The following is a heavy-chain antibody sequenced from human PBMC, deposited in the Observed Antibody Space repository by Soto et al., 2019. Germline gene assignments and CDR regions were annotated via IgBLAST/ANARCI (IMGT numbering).Heavy chain of an antibody. CDR1: GGSFSGYY. CDR2: INHSGST. D-gene: IGHD3-22*01. CDR3: ARGYDSSGYPSDFDY. Sequence: QVQLQQWGAGLLKPSETLSLTCAVYGGSFSGYYWSWIRQPPGKGLEWIGEINHSGSTNYNPSLKSRAPISVDTSKNQFSRKLSSVTAAATAVYYCARGYDSSGYPSDFDYWGQGTLGTVSS. V-gene: IGHV4-34*01. J-gene: IGHJ4*02.